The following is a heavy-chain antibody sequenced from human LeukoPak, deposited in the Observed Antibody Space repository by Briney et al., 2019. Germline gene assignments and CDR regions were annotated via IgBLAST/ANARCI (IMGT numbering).Heavy chain of an antibody. CDR3: AREGCRGCGFDY. D-gene: IGHD3-10*01. CDR1: GGSISSYY. V-gene: IGHV4-4*07. Sequence: SETLSLTCAVYGGSISSYYWSWIRQPAGKGLEWIGRIYTSGSTNYNPSLKSRLTMSVDTSKNQFSLKLSSVTAADTAVYYCAREGCRGCGFDYWGQGTPVTVSS. CDR2: IYTSGST. J-gene: IGHJ4*02.